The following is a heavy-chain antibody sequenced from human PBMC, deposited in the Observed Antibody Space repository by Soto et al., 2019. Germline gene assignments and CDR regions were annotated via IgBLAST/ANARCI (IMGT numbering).Heavy chain of an antibody. Sequence: GGSLRLSCAASGFTFSSYAMHWVRQAPGKGLEWVAVISYDGSNKYYADSVKGRFTISRDNSKNTLYLQMNSLRAEDTAVYYCAKGTEGGGSCYSGFCYYYDMDVWGQGTTIT. CDR3: AKGTEGGGSCYSGFCYYYDMDV. V-gene: IGHV3-30-3*01. D-gene: IGHD2-15*01. CDR2: ISYDGSNK. J-gene: IGHJ6*02. CDR1: GFTFSSYA.